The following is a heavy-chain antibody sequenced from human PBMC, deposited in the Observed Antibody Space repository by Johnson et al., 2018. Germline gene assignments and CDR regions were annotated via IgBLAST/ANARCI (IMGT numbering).Heavy chain of an antibody. CDR1: GFTFSSYA. Sequence: QVQLVESGGGVVQPGRSLRLSCAASGFTFSSYAMHWVRQAPGKGLEWVAVTSYDGSNKYYADSVKGRFTISRDNSKNTLYLQMNSLRAEDTAVYYCARDLSLIGAFEIWGQGTMVTVSS. CDR3: ARDLSLIGAFEI. V-gene: IGHV3-30-3*01. J-gene: IGHJ3*02. D-gene: IGHD3-3*02. CDR2: TSYDGSNK.